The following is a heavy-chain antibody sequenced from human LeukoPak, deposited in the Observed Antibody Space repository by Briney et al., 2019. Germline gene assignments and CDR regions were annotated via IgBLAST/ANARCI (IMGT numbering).Heavy chain of an antibody. J-gene: IGHJ4*02. CDR3: ARHIEYNWNNPLYFDY. D-gene: IGHD1/OR15-1a*01. V-gene: IGHV4-39*01. Sequence: WKTLSLTCTVSGGSISSSSYYWGWIRQPPGKGLEWIGSIYYSGSTYYNPSLKSRVTISVDTSKNQFSLKLSSVTAADTAVYYCARHIEYNWNNPLYFDYWGQGTLVTLSS. CDR1: GGSISSSSYY. CDR2: IYYSGST.